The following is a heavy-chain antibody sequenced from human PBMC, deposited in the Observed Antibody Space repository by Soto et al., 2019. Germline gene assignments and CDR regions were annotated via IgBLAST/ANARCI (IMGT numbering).Heavy chain of an antibody. Sequence: EVQLVESGGGLVQPGGSLRLSCAAAGFTCSNYWMDGVRKAPGKGLVWVSRIKRDGSSISYADSVKGRVTISRDNAKNTLYLQMNSLRAEDTAVYYCARDGGRGGDLDYWGQGTLVTVYS. CDR2: IKRDGSSI. J-gene: IGHJ4*02. CDR3: ARDGGRGGDLDY. CDR1: GFTCSNYW. V-gene: IGHV3-74*01. D-gene: IGHD2-21*02.